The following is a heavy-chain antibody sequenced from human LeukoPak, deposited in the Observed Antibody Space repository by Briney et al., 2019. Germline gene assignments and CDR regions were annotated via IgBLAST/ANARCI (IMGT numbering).Heavy chain of an antibody. CDR2: INQDGTEK. D-gene: IGHD2-15*01. J-gene: IGHJ5*02. CDR3: AKEPQGAAATYNWFDP. V-gene: IGHV3-7*03. CDR1: GFTFSSYW. Sequence: GGSLRLSCAASGFTFSSYWMSWVRQAPGKGLEWVANINQDGTEKYYVDSVKGRFTISRDNAKNSLYLQMNSLRAEDTAVYYCAKEPQGAAATYNWFDPWGQGTLVTVSS.